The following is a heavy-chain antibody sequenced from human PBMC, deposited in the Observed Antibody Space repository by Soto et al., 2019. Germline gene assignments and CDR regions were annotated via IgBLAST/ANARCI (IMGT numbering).Heavy chain of an antibody. V-gene: IGHV3-30-3*01. Sequence: GGSLRLSCAASGFTFSSYAMHWVRQAPGKGLEWVAVTSYDGSSRYYADSVKGRFTISRDNSKNTLFLQMNSLRPDDTAVYYCARPGKWLQSHVDYWGPGTLVTVSS. CDR2: TSYDGSSR. CDR1: GFTFSSYA. D-gene: IGHD6-19*01. CDR3: ARPGKWLQSHVDY. J-gene: IGHJ4*02.